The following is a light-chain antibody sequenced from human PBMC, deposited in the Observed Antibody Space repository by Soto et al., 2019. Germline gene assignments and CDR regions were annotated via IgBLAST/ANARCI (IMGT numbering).Light chain of an antibody. CDR3: TSFTNSYTWV. CDR2: EVS. V-gene: IGLV2-14*01. CDR1: CSDVGGYNY. Sequence: QSALTQPASVSGSRGQSITISCTGTCSDVGGYNYVSWFQQHPGKVPKLMIYEVSHRPSGVSDRFSGSKSGSTASLTISGLQAEDEADYYCTSFTNSYTWVFGGGTKLTVL. J-gene: IGLJ3*02.